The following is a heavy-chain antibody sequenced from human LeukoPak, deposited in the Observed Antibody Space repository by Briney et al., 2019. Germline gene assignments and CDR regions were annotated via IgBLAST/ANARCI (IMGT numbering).Heavy chain of an antibody. V-gene: IGHV1-2*02. CDR3: ARGTGSSWFDP. CDR1: GYTFTAYY. D-gene: IGHD1-26*01. J-gene: IGHJ5*02. Sequence: GASVKVSCKASGYTFTAYYIHWVRQAPGQGLEWMGWLNTNGGGTKCAQNFQGRVTMTRDTSINTAYMELIGLRSDDTAVYYCARGTGSSWFDPWGQGTLVTVSS. CDR2: LNTNGGGT.